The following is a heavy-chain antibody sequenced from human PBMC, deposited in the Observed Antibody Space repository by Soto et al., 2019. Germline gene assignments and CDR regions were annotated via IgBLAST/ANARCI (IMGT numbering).Heavy chain of an antibody. CDR2: ISWNSGSI. CDR1: GFTFDDYA. J-gene: IGHJ5*02. CDR3: AKDISPGYDSSGYNFGNWFDP. V-gene: IGHV3-9*01. D-gene: IGHD3-22*01. Sequence: GGSLRLSCAASGFTFDDYAMHWVRQAPGKGPEWVSGISWNSGSIGYADSVKGRFTISRDNAKNSLCLQMNSLRAEDTALYYCAKDISPGYDSSGYNFGNWFDPWGQGTLVTVSS.